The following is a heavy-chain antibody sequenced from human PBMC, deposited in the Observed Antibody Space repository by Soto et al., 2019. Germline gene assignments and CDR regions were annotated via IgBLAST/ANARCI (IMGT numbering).Heavy chain of an antibody. CDR1: GFTFSSYG. J-gene: IGHJ4*02. CDR3: AKQKRDYDILTGLDY. V-gene: IGHV3-30*18. CDR2: ISYDGSNK. D-gene: IGHD3-9*01. Sequence: GGSLRLSCAASGFTFSSYGMHWVRQAPGKGLEWVAVISYDGSNKYYADSVKGRFTISRDNSKNTLYLQMNSLRAEDTAVYYCAKQKRDYDILTGLDYWGQGTLVTVSS.